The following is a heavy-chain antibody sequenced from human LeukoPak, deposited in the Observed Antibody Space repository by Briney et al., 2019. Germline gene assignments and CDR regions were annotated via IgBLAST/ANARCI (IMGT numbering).Heavy chain of an antibody. V-gene: IGHV1-46*02. CDR1: PYTFNKYY. J-gene: IGHJ5*02. D-gene: IGHD1-1*01. CDR2: INPSGRST. CDR3: ARDSVELERRNWFDP. Sequence: ASVKVSCKASPYTFNKYYIHWVRQAPGQGPEWMGVINPSGRSTSYAQQFRGRVTMTRDTSTSTVYIDLSGLRSEDTAVYYCARDSVELERRNWFDPWGQGTLVTVSS.